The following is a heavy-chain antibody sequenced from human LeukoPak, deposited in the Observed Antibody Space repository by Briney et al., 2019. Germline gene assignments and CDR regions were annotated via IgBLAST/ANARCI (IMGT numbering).Heavy chain of an antibody. V-gene: IGHV3-9*01. CDR2: ISWNSGSI. D-gene: IGHD6-19*01. J-gene: IGHJ4*02. CDR3: AKAPRYSSGFYYFDY. Sequence: GGSLRLSCAASGFTLSNAWMSWVRQAPGKGLEGVSGISWNSGSIDYADSVKGRFTIYRENAKNSLYLQMNSLRAQDTALYYSAKAPRYSSGFYYFDYWGQGTLVTVSS. CDR1: GFTLSNAW.